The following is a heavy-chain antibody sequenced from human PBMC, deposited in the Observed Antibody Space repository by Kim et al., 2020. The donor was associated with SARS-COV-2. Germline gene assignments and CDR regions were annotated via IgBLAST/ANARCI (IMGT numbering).Heavy chain of an antibody. CDR1: GFTFDDYG. Sequence: GGSLRLSCAASGFTFDDYGMSWVRQAPGKGLEWVSGINWNGGSTGYADSVKGRFTISRDNAKNSLYLQMNSLRAEDTALYHCARVGGSYSSGLSPVVDKSPYYWYFDLWGRGTLVTVSS. CDR3: ARVGGSYSSGLSPVVDKSPYYWYFDL. CDR2: INWNGGST. D-gene: IGHD6-19*01. J-gene: IGHJ2*01. V-gene: IGHV3-20*01.